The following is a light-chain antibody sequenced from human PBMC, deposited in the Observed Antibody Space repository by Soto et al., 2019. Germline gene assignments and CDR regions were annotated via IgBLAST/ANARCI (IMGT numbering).Light chain of an antibody. Sequence: DILLTQSPSFLSASVGDRVTITCRASQGISSYLAWYQQKPGKAPKLLIYAASTLQSGVPSRFSGSGSGTEFTLTISSLQPEDFATYYCQQYASFSPAFGQGTKVGI. J-gene: IGKJ1*01. CDR3: QQYASFSPA. V-gene: IGKV1-9*01. CDR2: AAS. CDR1: QGISSY.